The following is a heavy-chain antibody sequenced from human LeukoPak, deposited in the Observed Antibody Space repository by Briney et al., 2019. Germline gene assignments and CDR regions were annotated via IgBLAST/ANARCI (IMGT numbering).Heavy chain of an antibody. J-gene: IGHJ3*02. CDR3: ARAHPMRKDRDAFDI. Sequence: PSETLSLTCTVSGYSISSGYYWGWIRQPPGKGLEWIGSIYHSGSTYYNPSLKSRVTISVDTSKNQFSLKLSSVTAADTAVYYCARAHPMRKDRDAFDIWGQGTMVTVSS. CDR1: GYSISSGYY. CDR2: IYHSGST. V-gene: IGHV4-38-2*02.